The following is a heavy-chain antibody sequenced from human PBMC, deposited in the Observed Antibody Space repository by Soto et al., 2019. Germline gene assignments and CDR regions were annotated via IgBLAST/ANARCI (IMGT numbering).Heavy chain of an antibody. Sequence: SVKVCGDASGGTFSSYAISWVRQAPGEGLEWMGGIIPIFGTANYAQKFQGRVTITADESTSTAYMELSSLRSEDTAVYYCASEKRDCSSTSCSDAFDIWGQGTMVTVS. V-gene: IGHV1-69*13. D-gene: IGHD2-2*01. CDR1: GGTFSSYA. CDR3: ASEKRDCSSTSCSDAFDI. J-gene: IGHJ3*02. CDR2: IIPIFGTA.